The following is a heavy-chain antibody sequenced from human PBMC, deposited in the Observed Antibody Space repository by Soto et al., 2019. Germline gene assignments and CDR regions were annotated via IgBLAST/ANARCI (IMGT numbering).Heavy chain of an antibody. CDR3: ARGLTYYNPLDY. D-gene: IGHD1-26*01. Sequence: QVQLQQWGAGLLKPSETLSLTCAVYSGSFSGYHWSWIRQPTAKGLEWIGEISQSGSTNYSPSLKSRVTISVDTSKNQFSLKLSSVTAADTAVYYCARGLTYYNPLDYWGQGILVTVS. V-gene: IGHV4-34*01. J-gene: IGHJ4*02. CDR1: SGSFSGYH. CDR2: ISQSGST.